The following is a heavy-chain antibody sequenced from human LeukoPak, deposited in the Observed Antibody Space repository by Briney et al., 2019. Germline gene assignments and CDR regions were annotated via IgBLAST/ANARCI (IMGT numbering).Heavy chain of an antibody. D-gene: IGHD3-3*01. CDR1: GGSISSYY. CDR2: IYDTGNT. V-gene: IGHV4-59*01. Sequence: SETLSLTCTVSGGSISSYYWGWIRQPPGKGLEWIAYIYDTGNTNYNPSLKSRVTISLDTSKNQFSLKVNSMTAADTAVYYCARESDFWSGYFDYWGQGTLVTVSS. CDR3: ARESDFWSGYFDY. J-gene: IGHJ4*02.